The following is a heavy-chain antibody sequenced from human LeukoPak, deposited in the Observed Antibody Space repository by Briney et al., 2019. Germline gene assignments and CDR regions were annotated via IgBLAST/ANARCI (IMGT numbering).Heavy chain of an antibody. V-gene: IGHV3-23*01. CDR2: ISGSGASI. D-gene: IGHD2-15*01. CDR1: GLTFSTYA. Sequence: PGGSLRLSCAVSGLTFSTYAMSWVRQAPGKGLEWVSSISGSGASIYYADSVKGRFTISRDNSKNTLYLQMNSLGGEDTALYYCARYCGAASCYSGFDYWGQGTLVTVAP. CDR3: ARYCGAASCYSGFDY. J-gene: IGHJ4*02.